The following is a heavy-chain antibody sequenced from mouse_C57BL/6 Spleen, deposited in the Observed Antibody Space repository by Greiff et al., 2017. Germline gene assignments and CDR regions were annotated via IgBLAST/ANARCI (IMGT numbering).Heavy chain of an antibody. V-gene: IGHV5-16*01. Sequence: EVKLVESEGGLVQPGSSMKLSCTASGFTFSDYYMAWVRQVPEKGLEWVANINYDGSSTYYLDSLKSRFIISRDNAKNILYLQMSSLKSEDTATYYCARENYGSNLKGYYFDYWGQGTTLTVSS. D-gene: IGHD1-1*01. CDR1: GFTFSDYY. J-gene: IGHJ2*01. CDR2: INYDGSST. CDR3: ARENYGSNLKGYYFDY.